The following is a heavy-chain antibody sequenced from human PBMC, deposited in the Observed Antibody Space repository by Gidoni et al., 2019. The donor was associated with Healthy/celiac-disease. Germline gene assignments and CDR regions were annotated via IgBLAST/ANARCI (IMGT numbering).Heavy chain of an antibody. Sequence: QVQLVESGGGVVQPGRSLRLSCAASGFTFSSYGMHWVRQAPGKGLEWVAVIWYDGSNKYYADSVKGRFTISRDNSKNTLYLQMNSLRAEDTAVYYCARDLRFFAFDIWGQGTMVTVSS. CDR3: ARDLRFFAFDI. D-gene: IGHD3-3*01. CDR1: GFTFSSYG. V-gene: IGHV3-33*01. CDR2: IWYDGSNK. J-gene: IGHJ3*02.